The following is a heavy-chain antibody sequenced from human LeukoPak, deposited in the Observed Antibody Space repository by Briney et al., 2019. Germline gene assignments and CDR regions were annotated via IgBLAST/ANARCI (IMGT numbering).Heavy chain of an antibody. CDR2: IDWDDDK. CDR3: ARNYYDSSGYQSWFDP. J-gene: IGHJ5*02. Sequence: SGPTLVNPTQTLTLTCTFSGFSLSTSGMRVSWIRQPPVKALEWLARIDWDDDKFYSTSLKTRLTISKDTSKNQVVLTMTNMDPVDTATYYCARNYYDSSGYQSWFDPWGQGTLVTVSS. V-gene: IGHV2-70*04. D-gene: IGHD3-22*01. CDR1: GFSLSTSGMR.